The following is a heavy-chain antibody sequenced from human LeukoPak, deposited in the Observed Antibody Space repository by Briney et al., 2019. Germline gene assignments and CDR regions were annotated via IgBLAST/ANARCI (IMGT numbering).Heavy chain of an antibody. D-gene: IGHD6-13*01. CDR3: ARARGSWYRALDI. CDR1: GFIFDDYG. V-gene: IGHV3-20*04. J-gene: IGHJ3*02. Sequence: GSLRLSCAASGFIFDDYGMSWVRQAPGKGLEWVSGINWKGETTGYADSVKGRFTISRDNAKNSLYLQMNSLRAEDTALYYCARARGSWYRALDIWGQGTMVTVSS. CDR2: INWKGETT.